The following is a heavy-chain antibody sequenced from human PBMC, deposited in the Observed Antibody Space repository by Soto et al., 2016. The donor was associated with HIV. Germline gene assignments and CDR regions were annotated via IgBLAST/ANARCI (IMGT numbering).Heavy chain of an antibody. Sequence: VQLQESGPGLVKPSQTLSLTCTVSGGSINSGDYYWSWIRQHPRKGLEWIGYIYYSGSTYNNPSLKSRVSISVDTSKNQFSLKLSSVTAADTAVYYCAREGYSGYDYSFDYWGQGTLVTVSS. CDR3: AREGYSGYDYSFDY. CDR1: GGSINSGDYY. J-gene: IGHJ4*02. CDR2: IYYSGST. V-gene: IGHV4-31*03. D-gene: IGHD5-12*01.